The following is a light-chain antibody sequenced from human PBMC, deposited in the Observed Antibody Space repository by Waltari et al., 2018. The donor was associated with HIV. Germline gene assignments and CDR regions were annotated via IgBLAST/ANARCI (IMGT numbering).Light chain of an antibody. Sequence: SSELTQDPVASVALGQTVRIPCQGDSLKTYSVTWYQHKSGQAPLLLIYGKNNRPSGIPARFSGSTSGSTAALIITGAQADDEADYYCQSRNTHNNHVIFGGGTTLTVL. CDR3: QSRNTHNNHVI. CDR2: GKN. J-gene: IGLJ2*01. V-gene: IGLV3-19*01. CDR1: SLKTYS.